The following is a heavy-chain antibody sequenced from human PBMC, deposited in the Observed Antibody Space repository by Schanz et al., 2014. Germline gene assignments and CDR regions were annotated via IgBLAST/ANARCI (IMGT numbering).Heavy chain of an antibody. Sequence: EVQLVESGGGLAQPGGSLRLSCAASGFSFSTYAMNWVRQAPGKGLEWVSLISGRGDSTHYADSVKGRFTISRDNSRKTLSLQMNSLRAEDTAVYYCIRGDIMVVPVAHFWGQGILVTVSS. CDR1: GFSFSTYA. J-gene: IGHJ4*02. V-gene: IGHV3-23*04. CDR3: IRGDIMVVPVAHF. CDR2: ISGRGDST. D-gene: IGHD2-2*01.